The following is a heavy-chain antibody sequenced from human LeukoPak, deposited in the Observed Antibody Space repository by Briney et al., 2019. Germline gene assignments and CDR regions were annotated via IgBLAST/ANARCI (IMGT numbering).Heavy chain of an antibody. CDR1: GFTFDDYA. J-gene: IGHJ4*02. CDR3: AKGHYPGYCSGGSCYYFDY. Sequence: QAGGSLRLSCAASGFTFDDYAMHWVRQAPGKGLEWVSLISWDGGSTYYADSVKGRFTISRDNSKNSLYLQMNSLRAEDTALYYCAKGHYPGYCSGGSCYYFDYWGQGTLVTVSS. CDR2: ISWDGGST. V-gene: IGHV3-43D*03. D-gene: IGHD2-15*01.